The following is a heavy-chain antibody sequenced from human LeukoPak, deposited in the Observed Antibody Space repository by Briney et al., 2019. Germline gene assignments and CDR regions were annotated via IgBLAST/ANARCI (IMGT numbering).Heavy chain of an antibody. J-gene: IGHJ4*02. V-gene: IGHV3-23*01. CDR3: AKDHVHLRAHFDY. Sequence: GGSLRLSCAASGFTFSSYAMSWVRQAPGKGLDWVSAISGSGGSTYYADSVKGRFTISRDNSKNTLYLQMNSLRAEDTAVYYCAKDHVHLRAHFDYWGQGTLVTVSS. CDR2: ISGSGGST. D-gene: IGHD3-3*02. CDR1: GFTFSSYA.